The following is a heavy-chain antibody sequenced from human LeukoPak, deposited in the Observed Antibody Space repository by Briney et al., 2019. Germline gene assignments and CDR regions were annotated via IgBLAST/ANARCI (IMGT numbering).Heavy chain of an antibody. Sequence: GESLKISCKGSGYSFTSYWIGWVRQMPGKGLEWMGIIYPGDSDTRYSPSFQGQVTISADKSIGTAYLQWSSLKASDTAMYYCASSYYYGSGSYYIDAFDIWGQGTMVTVSS. CDR3: ASSYYYGSGSYYIDAFDI. V-gene: IGHV5-51*01. CDR1: GYSFTSYW. D-gene: IGHD3-10*01. CDR2: IYPGDSDT. J-gene: IGHJ3*02.